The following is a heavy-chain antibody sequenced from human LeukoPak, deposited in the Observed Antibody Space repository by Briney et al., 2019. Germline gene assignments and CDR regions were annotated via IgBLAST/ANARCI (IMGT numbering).Heavy chain of an antibody. V-gene: IGHV4-59*08. J-gene: IGHJ4*02. CDR1: GGSISSYY. CDR3: AAFKQWLVVLDF. CDR2: IYYSGST. D-gene: IGHD6-19*01. Sequence: SETLSLTCTVSGGSISSYYWSWIRQPPGKGLEWIGYIYYSGSTNYNPSLKSRVTISVDTSKNQFSLKLTSVTAADTAVYYCAAFKQWLVVLDFWGQGTLVPVSS.